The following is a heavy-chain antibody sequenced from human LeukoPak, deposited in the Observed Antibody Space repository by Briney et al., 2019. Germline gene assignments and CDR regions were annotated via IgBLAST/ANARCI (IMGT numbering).Heavy chain of an antibody. Sequence: GRSLRLSCAASGFTFDDYAMHWVRQAPGKGLEWVSGISWNSGSIGYADSVKGRFTISRDNSKNTLYLQMNSLRAVDTAVYYCAKVVAAAGPLNPLFGYWGQGTLVTVSS. CDR2: ISWNSGSI. CDR3: AKVVAAAGPLNPLFGY. CDR1: GFTFDDYA. V-gene: IGHV3-9*01. J-gene: IGHJ4*02. D-gene: IGHD6-13*01.